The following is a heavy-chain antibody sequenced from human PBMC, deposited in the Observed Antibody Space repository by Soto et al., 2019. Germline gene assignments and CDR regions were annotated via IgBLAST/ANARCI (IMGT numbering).Heavy chain of an antibody. V-gene: IGHV3-11*01. CDR3: AREVEGFDYDILLPFDP. CDR2: ISSSGSTI. J-gene: IGHJ5*02. Sequence: GGSLRLSCAASGFTFSDYYMSWIRQAPGKGLEWVSYISSSGSTIYYADSVKGRFTISRDNAKNSLYLQMNSLRAEDTAVYYCAREVEGFDYDILLPFDPWGQGTLVTVSS. CDR1: GFTFSDYY. D-gene: IGHD3-9*01.